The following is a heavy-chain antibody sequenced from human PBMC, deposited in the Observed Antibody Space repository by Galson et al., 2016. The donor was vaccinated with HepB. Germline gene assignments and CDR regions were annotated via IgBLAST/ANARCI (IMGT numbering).Heavy chain of an antibody. CDR1: GFTFSIYS. V-gene: IGHV3-21*01. CDR3: ARDLNVAGYSAYDPGVFDH. CDR2: ISSSSNYI. Sequence: SLRLSCAASGFTFSIYSMNWVRQSPGKGLEWVSSISSSSNYIKYADSVKGRFTISRDSAKNSLYLQMNSLRAEDTAVYFCARDLNVAGYSAYDPGVFDHWGQGTLVTVSS. D-gene: IGHD5-12*01. J-gene: IGHJ4*02.